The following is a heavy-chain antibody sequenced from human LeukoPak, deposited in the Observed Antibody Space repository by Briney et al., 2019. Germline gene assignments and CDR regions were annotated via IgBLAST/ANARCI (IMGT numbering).Heavy chain of an antibody. V-gene: IGHV3-11*01. CDR2: ITSSGSTI. J-gene: IGHJ4*02. Sequence: GGSLRLSCAASGFIFSDYYMNWIRQAPGEGLEWVSFITSSGSTIHYADSVKGRFTISRDNAKNTLYLQMNSLRAEDTAVYYCAKHPYYYDSSGYYDYWGQGTLVTVSS. CDR1: GFIFSDYY. D-gene: IGHD3-22*01. CDR3: AKHPYYYDSSGYYDY.